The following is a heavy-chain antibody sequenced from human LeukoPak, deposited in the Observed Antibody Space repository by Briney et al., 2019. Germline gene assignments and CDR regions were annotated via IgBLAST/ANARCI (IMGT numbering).Heavy chain of an antibody. CDR2: IFPSGST. D-gene: IGHD3-10*01. CDR1: GGSISSGSYY. J-gene: IGHJ4*02. V-gene: IGHV4-61*02. CDR3: ARGRVRGFGPHYFDY. Sequence: SQTLSLTCTVSGGSISSGSYYWSWIRQPAGKGLEYIGLIFPSGSTNYNPSLKSRLTISVDTSKNQFSLKLSSVTAADTAVHYCARGRVRGFGPHYFDYWGQGTLVTVSS.